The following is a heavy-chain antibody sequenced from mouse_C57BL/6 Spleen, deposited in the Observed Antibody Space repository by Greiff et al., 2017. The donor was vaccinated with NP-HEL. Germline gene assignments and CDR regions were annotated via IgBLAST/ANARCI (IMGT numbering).Heavy chain of an antibody. CDR1: GYAFSSYW. Sequence: QVQLQQSGAELVKPGASVKISCKASGYAFSSYWMNWVKQRPGQGLEWIGQIYPGDGDTNYNGKFKGKATLTADKSSSTAYMQLSSLTSEDSAVYFCARGVYDDYDPYYAMDYWGQGTSVTVSS. CDR3: ARGVYDDYDPYYAMDY. CDR2: IYPGDGDT. J-gene: IGHJ4*01. D-gene: IGHD2-4*01. V-gene: IGHV1-80*01.